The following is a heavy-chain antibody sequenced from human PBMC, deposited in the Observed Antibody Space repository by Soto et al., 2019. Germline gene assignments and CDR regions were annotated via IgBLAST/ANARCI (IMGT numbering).Heavy chain of an antibody. CDR2: ISAYNGNT. CDR1: GYTFTSYG. V-gene: IGHV1-18*01. D-gene: IGHD2-2*01. J-gene: IGHJ6*03. CDR3: ARRDTEVVPAAMDYYYYYMDV. Sequence: QVQLVQSGAEVKKPGASVKVSCKASGYTFTSYGISWVRQAPGQGLEWMGWISAYNGNTTYAQKPQGRVTRTTDTSTSTAYMELRSLRSDDTAVYYCARRDTEVVPAAMDYYYYYMDVWGKGTTVTVSS.